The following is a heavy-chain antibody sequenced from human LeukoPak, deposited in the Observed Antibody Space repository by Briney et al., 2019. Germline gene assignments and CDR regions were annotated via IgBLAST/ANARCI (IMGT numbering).Heavy chain of an antibody. CDR2: IFHSGST. J-gene: IGHJ3*02. D-gene: IGHD4-11*01. CDR3: ASRDYKDAFDI. V-gene: IGHV4-61*08. CDR1: GGSISSGGYY. Sequence: SETLSLTCTVSGGSISSGGYYWSWIRQPPGKGLEWIGYIFHSGSTNYNPSLKSRVTISVDTSKNQFSLKLSSVTAADTAVYYCASRDYKDAFDIWGQGTMVTVSS.